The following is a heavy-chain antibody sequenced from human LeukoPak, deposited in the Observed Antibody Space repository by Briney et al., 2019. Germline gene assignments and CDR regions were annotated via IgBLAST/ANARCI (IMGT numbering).Heavy chain of an antibody. CDR2: IYYSGST. Sequence: SETLSLTCTVSGGSVSSGSYYWSWIRQPPGKGLEWIGSIYYSGSTNYNPSLKSRVTISVDTSKNQFSLKLSSVTAADTAVYYCASSPYYDSLDWFDPWGQGTLVTVSS. D-gene: IGHD3-22*01. J-gene: IGHJ5*02. CDR1: GGSVSSGSYY. V-gene: IGHV4-61*01. CDR3: ASSPYYDSLDWFDP.